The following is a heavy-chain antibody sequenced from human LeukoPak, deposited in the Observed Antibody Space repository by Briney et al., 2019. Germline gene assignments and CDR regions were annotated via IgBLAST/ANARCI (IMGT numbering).Heavy chain of an antibody. D-gene: IGHD3-10*01. CDR2: IYSGGST. J-gene: IGHJ4*02. CDR3: AREIRSPGGYFDY. V-gene: IGHV3-53*01. Sequence: GGSLRLSCAAPGFTVSSNYMSWVRQAPGKGLEWVSVIYSGGSTYYADSVKGRFTISRDNSKNTLYLQMNSLRAEDTAVYYCAREIRSPGGYFDYWGQGTLVTVSS. CDR1: GFTVSSNY.